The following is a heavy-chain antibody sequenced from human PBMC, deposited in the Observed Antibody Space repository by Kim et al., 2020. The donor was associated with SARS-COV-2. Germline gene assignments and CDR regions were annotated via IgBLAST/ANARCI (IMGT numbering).Heavy chain of an antibody. J-gene: IGHJ6*02. V-gene: IGHV5-51*01. D-gene: IGHD6-19*01. CDR3: ARHASPAVAGTPLGNGMDV. CDR2: IYPGDSDT. Sequence: GESLKISCKGSGYSFTSYWIGWVRQMPGKGLEWMGIIYPGDSDTRYSPSFQGQVTISADKSISTAYLQWSSLKASDTAMYYCARHASPAVAGTPLGNGMDVWGQGTTVTVSS. CDR1: GYSFTSYW.